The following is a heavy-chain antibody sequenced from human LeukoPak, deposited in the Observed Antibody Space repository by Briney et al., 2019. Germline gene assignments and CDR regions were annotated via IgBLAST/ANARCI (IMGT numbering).Heavy chain of an antibody. Sequence: ASVKVSCKASGYTFTSYGISWVRQAPGQGLEWMGWISAYNGNTNYAQKLQGRVTMTTDTSTSTAYMELRSLRFEDTAVYFCARGGGSCSGGSCYSSYFDSWGQGTLVTVSS. CDR3: ARGGGSCSGGSCYSSYFDS. V-gene: IGHV1-18*01. CDR2: ISAYNGNT. J-gene: IGHJ4*02. D-gene: IGHD2-15*01. CDR1: GYTFTSYG.